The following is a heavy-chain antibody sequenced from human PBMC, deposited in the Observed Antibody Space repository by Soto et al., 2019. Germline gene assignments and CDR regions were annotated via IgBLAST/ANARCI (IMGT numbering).Heavy chain of an antibody. V-gene: IGHV4-31*03. CDR3: ARAPSSGYHTQGFFFDY. D-gene: IGHD3-22*01. Sequence: PSETLSLTCTVSGGSISSGGYYWSWIRQHPGKGLEWIGYIYYSGSTYYNPSLKSRVTISVDTSKNQFSLKLSSVTAADTAVYYCARAPSSGYHTQGFFFDYCGQGTLVIVSS. CDR1: GGSISSGGYY. CDR2: IYYSGST. J-gene: IGHJ4*02.